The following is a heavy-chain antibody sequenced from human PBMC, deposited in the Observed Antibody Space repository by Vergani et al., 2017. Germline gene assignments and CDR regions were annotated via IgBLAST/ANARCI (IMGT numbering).Heavy chain of an antibody. CDR2: ISSSSSYT. J-gene: IGHJ6*02. Sequence: EVQLVESGGGLVQPGGSLRLSCAASGFTFSSYSMNWVRQAPGKGLEWVSYISSSSSYTNYADSVKGRFTISRDNAKNSLYLQMNSLRAEDTAVYYCARDRRTYYYDSSGYYYPTYYYYGMDVWGQGTTVTVSS. CDR1: GFTFSSYS. CDR3: ARDRRTYYYDSSGYYYPTYYYYGMDV. D-gene: IGHD3-22*01. V-gene: IGHV3-48*04.